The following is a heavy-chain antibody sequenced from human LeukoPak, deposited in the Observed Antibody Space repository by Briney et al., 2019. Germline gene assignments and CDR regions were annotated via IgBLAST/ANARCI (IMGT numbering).Heavy chain of an antibody. J-gene: IGHJ4*02. V-gene: IGHV3-30*18. D-gene: IGHD5-24*01. CDR3: AKDRRRLHWSFDY. Sequence: GGSLRLFCAASGFTFSSYGMHWVRQAPGKGLEWVAAISYDGSNKYYADSVKGRFTISRDNSKNSLYLQMNSLRAEDTAVYYCAKDRRRLHWSFDYWGQGTLVTVSS. CDR1: GFTFSSYG. CDR2: ISYDGSNK.